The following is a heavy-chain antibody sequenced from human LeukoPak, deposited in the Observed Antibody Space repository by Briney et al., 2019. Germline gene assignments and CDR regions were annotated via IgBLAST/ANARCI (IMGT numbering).Heavy chain of an antibody. V-gene: IGHV3-9*01. CDR2: ISWNSGSI. Sequence: PGRSLRLSCAASGFTFDDYAMHWVWQAPGKGLEWVSGISWNSGSIGYADSVKGRFTISRDNAKNSLYLQMNSLRAEDTALYYCAKDNGIVVVPAAIVGWGQGTLVTVSS. CDR3: AKDNGIVVVPAAIVG. D-gene: IGHD2-2*01. J-gene: IGHJ4*02. CDR1: GFTFDDYA.